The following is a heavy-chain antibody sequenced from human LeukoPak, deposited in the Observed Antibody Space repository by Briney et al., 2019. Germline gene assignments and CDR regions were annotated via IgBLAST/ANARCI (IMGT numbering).Heavy chain of an antibody. CDR3: ARGGLGYCSSTSCSDAFDI. CDR1: GGTFSSYA. D-gene: IGHD2-2*01. Sequence: GASVKVSCKASGGTFSSYAISWVRQAPGRGLEWMGGIIPIFGTANYAQKFQGRVTITADESTSTAYMELSSLRSEDTAVYYCARGGLGYCSSTSCSDAFDIWGQGTMVTVSS. J-gene: IGHJ3*02. V-gene: IGHV1-69*13. CDR2: IIPIFGTA.